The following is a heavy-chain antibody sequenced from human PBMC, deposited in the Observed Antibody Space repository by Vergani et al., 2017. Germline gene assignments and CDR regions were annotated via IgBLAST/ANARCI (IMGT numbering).Heavy chain of an antibody. Sequence: QVQLVQSGAEVKKPGASVKVSCKASGYTFTSYAMHWVRQAPGQRLEWMGWINAGNGNTKYSQKFQGRVTITRDTSASTAYMELSSLRSEDTAVYYCARYRDYGDSEMDYWGQGTLVTVSS. J-gene: IGHJ4*02. V-gene: IGHV1-3*01. CDR2: INAGNGNT. CDR1: GYTFTSYA. CDR3: ARYRDYGDSEMDY. D-gene: IGHD4-17*01.